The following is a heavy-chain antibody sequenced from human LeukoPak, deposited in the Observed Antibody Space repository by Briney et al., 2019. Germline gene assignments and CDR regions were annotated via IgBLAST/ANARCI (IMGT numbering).Heavy chain of an antibody. D-gene: IGHD2-21*02. CDR2: ISAYNGNT. CDR1: GYTFTSYG. V-gene: IGHV1-18*01. Sequence: ASVTVSFKASGYTFTSYGISWVRQAPGQGLEGMGWISAYNGNTNYAQKLQGRVTMTTDTSTSTAYMELRSLRSDDTAVYYCAHVVCGGDCWFDPRGQGTLVTVSS. J-gene: IGHJ5*02. CDR3: AHVVCGGDCWFDP.